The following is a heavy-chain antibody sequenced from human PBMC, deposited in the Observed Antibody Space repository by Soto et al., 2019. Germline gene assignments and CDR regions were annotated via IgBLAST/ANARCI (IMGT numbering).Heavy chain of an antibody. V-gene: IGHV3-30*18. CDR2: RSYDGSNK. CDR3: AKDIGSSGWYWSAPLEY. CDR1: GFTFSSYG. J-gene: IGHJ4*02. Sequence: QVQLVESGGGVVQPGRSLRLSCAASGFTFSSYGMHWVRQAPGKGLEWGAVRSYDGSNKYYADSVKGRFTISRDNSKNTLYLQMTSRRAEDKAVYYCAKDIGSSGWYWSAPLEYWGQGTLFTVSS. D-gene: IGHD6-13*01.